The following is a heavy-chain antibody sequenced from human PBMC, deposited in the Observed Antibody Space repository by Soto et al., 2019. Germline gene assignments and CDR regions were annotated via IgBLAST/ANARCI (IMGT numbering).Heavy chain of an antibody. V-gene: IGHV3-30*18. J-gene: IGHJ4*02. D-gene: IGHD3-22*01. CDR3: AKDLDSSGYYGSFDY. CDR1: GFTFSSYG. Sequence: GGSMRLSCAASGFTFSSYGMHWVRQAPGKGLEWVAVISYDGSNKYYADSVKGRFTISRDNSKNTLYLQMNSLRAEDTAVYYCAKDLDSSGYYGSFDYWGQGTLVTVSS. CDR2: ISYDGSNK.